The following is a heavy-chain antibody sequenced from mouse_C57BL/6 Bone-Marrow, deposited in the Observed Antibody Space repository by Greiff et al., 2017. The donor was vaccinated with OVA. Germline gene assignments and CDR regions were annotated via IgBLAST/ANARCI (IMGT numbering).Heavy chain of an antibody. Sequence: VQLQQPGAELVKPGASVKMSCKASGYTFTSYWITWVKQRPGQGLEWIGDIYPGSGSTNYNEKFKSKATLTVDTSSSTAYMQLSSLTSEDSAVYYCARRICGSSYGYFDVWGTGTTVTVSS. CDR1: GYTFTSYW. V-gene: IGHV1-55*01. CDR2: IYPGSGST. CDR3: ARRICGSSYGYFDV. J-gene: IGHJ1*03. D-gene: IGHD1-1*01.